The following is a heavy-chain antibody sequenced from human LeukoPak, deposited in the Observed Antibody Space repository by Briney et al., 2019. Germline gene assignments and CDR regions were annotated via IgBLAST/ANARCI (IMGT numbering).Heavy chain of an antibody. CDR1: GFTVSSKY. CDR3: ARARSGYSYILDY. D-gene: IGHD5-18*01. Sequence: GGSLRLSCAVSGFTVSSKYMGWVRQAPGKGLEWVSVIYSSGSTYYADSVKGRFTISRDNSKNTVYLQMNSLRAEDTAMYYCARARSGYSYILDYWGQGALVTVSS. J-gene: IGHJ4*02. CDR2: IYSSGST. V-gene: IGHV3-66*01.